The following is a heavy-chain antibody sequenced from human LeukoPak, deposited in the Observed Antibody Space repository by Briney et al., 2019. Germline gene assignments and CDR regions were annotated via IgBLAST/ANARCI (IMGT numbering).Heavy chain of an antibody. D-gene: IGHD3-22*01. CDR3: ARDENSSGYYGH. V-gene: IGHV1-46*01. Sequence: GASVKVSCKASGYIFISYYIHWVRQAPGQGLEWMGLINPTGGVTTYAQRFQGRVTMTSDKSTSTVYMELSSLRSEDTALYYCARDENSSGYYGHWGQGTLVTVFS. J-gene: IGHJ4*02. CDR2: INPTGGVT. CDR1: GYIFISYY.